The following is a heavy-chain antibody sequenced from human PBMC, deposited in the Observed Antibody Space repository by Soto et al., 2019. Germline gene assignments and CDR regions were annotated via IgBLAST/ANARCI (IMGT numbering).Heavy chain of an antibody. D-gene: IGHD1-26*01. Sequence: EVQLVESGGGLVQPGGSLRLSCEASGSSFSSYGLSWVRQAPGKGLKWVATIKEDGLKKYYVDSVKGRFTISRDNAKNSLYLQMNSLRAEDTAVYYCARHQVGYRVTDYWGQGTLVTVSS. J-gene: IGHJ4*02. V-gene: IGHV3-7*01. CDR1: GSSFSSYG. CDR3: ARHQVGYRVTDY. CDR2: IKEDGLKK.